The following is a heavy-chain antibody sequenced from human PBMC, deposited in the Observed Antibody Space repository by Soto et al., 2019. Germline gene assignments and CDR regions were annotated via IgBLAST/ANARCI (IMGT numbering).Heavy chain of an antibody. J-gene: IGHJ5*02. CDR2: ISAYNGNT. D-gene: IGHD4-17*01. V-gene: IGHV1-18*01. Sequence: ASVKVSCKASGYTFTGYGISWVRQAPGQGLEWMGWISAYNGNTNYAQKLQGRVTMTTGTSTSTAYMELRSLRSDDTAVYYCARFPQYGDYGNWLDPWGQGTLVTVSS. CDR1: GYTFTGYG. CDR3: ARFPQYGDYGNWLDP.